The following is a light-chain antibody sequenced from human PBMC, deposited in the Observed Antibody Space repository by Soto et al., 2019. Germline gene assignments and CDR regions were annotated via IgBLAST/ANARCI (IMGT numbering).Light chain of an antibody. Sequence: DIVVTQSPATVSASPGERVTLSCRASQFVSSRLAWYQRRPGQVPRLLIYDTSTRAPGISARFSGSGSGTEFTLTISSLQSEDFAVYYCQEYIQWPPGMFGPGTTVDIK. CDR2: DTS. CDR3: QEYIQWPPGM. J-gene: IGKJ1*01. V-gene: IGKV3-15*01. CDR1: QFVSSR.